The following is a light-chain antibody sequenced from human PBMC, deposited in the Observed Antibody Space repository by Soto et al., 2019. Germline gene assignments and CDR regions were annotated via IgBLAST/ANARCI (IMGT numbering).Light chain of an antibody. CDR3: VAWDDSLNGYVV. CDR1: SSNIGSNT. V-gene: IGLV1-44*01. Sequence: QTVVTQPPSASGTPGQRVTISCSGSSSNIGSNTVNWYQQLPGTAPKLVIYSNNQRPSGVPDRFSGSKSGTSASLAISELQSEDEADYYCVAWDDSLNGYVVFGGGTKLTVL. J-gene: IGLJ2*01. CDR2: SNN.